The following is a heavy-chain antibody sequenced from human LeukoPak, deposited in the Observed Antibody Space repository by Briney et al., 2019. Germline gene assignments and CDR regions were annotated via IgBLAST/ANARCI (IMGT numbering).Heavy chain of an antibody. D-gene: IGHD2-2*01. CDR2: ISYDGGNK. CDR1: GFTFSSYG. V-gene: IGHV3-30*03. CDR3: ARGPGAFDI. J-gene: IGHJ3*02. Sequence: GGSLRLSCAASGFTFSSYGMHWVRQAPGKGLEWVAVISYDGGNKYYADSVKGRFTISRDNSKNTLYLQMNSLRAEDTAVYYCARGPGAFDIWGQGTMVTVSS.